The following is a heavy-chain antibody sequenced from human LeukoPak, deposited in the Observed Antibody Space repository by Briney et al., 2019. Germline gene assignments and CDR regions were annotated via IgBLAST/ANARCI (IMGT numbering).Heavy chain of an antibody. D-gene: IGHD6-13*01. CDR2: INHSGST. CDR3: ARGVAPSIAAAGTILSFDY. J-gene: IGHJ4*02. Sequence: SETLSLTCAVYGGSFSGYYWSWIRQPPGKGLEWIGEINHSGSTNYNPSLKSRVTISVDTSKNQFSLKLSSVTAADTAVYYCARGVAPSIAAAGTILSFDYWGQGTLVTVSS. V-gene: IGHV4-34*01. CDR1: GGSFSGYY.